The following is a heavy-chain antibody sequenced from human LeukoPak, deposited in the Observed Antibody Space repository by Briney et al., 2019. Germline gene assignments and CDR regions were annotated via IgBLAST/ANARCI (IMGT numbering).Heavy chain of an antibody. D-gene: IGHD3-22*01. CDR1: GGSISSSSYY. V-gene: IGHV4-39*01. J-gene: IGHJ4*02. Sequence: SETLSLTCTVSGGSISSSSYYWGWIRQPPGKGLEWIGSIYYSGSTYYNSSLKSRVTISVDTSKNQFSLKLSSVTAADTAVYYCARHTPTYYYDSSGYYYPFDYWGQGTLVTVSS. CDR2: IYYSGST. CDR3: ARHTPTYYYDSSGYYYPFDY.